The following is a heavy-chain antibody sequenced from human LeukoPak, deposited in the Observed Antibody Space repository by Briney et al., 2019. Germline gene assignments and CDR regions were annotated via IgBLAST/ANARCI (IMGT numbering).Heavy chain of an antibody. CDR2: ISAYNGNT. D-gene: IGHD2-15*01. CDR1: GYXFTSYG. J-gene: IGHJ4*02. Sequence: GASVKVSCKASGYXFTSYGMSWVRQAPGQGLEWMGWISAYNGNTNYAQELQGRVTMTTDTSTSTAYMELRSLRSDDTAVYYCAREVVVVAALPLDYWGQGTLVTVSS. V-gene: IGHV1-18*01. CDR3: AREVVVVAALPLDY.